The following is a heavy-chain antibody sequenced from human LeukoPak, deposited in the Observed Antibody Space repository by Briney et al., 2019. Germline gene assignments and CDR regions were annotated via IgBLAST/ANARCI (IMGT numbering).Heavy chain of an antibody. J-gene: IGHJ6*03. V-gene: IGHV3-23*01. D-gene: IGHD2-15*01. CDR2: ISGSGGST. CDR1: GFTFSSYA. CDR3: ARGTTLGGYYYYMDV. Sequence: GGSLRLSCAASGFTFSSYAMSWVRQAPGKGLEWVSAISGSGGSTYYADSVKGRFTISRDNSKNTLYLQMNSLRAEDTAVYYCARGTTLGGYYYYMDVWGKGTTVTISS.